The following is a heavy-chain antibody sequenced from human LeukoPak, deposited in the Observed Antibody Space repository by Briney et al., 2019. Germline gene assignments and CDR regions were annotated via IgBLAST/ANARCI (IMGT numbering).Heavy chain of an antibody. CDR3: ARGPVGYSYGYEL. D-gene: IGHD5-18*01. Sequence: PETLSLTCTVSGGSISSYYWSWIRQPPGKGLEWIGYIYYSGSTNYNPSLKSRVTISVDTSKNQFSLKLSSVTAADTAVYYCARGPVGYSYGYELWGQGTLVTVSS. V-gene: IGHV4-59*08. J-gene: IGHJ4*02. CDR2: IYYSGST. CDR1: GGSISSYY.